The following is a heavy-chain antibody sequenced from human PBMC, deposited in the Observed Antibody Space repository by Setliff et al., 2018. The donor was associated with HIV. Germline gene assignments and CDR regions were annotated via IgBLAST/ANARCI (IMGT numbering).Heavy chain of an antibody. J-gene: IGHJ5*02. D-gene: IGHD3-16*01. Sequence: PSSPLSLTCNVSGDSITRSRYWWGWIRQSPGKGMQWLADISHRGERAEREELKRRLTRSRDTSKNQISLRLTSVTAADTAVYYCVRRGPHGPDLGYKAEGIDPWGQGVLVTVSS. V-gene: IGHV4-39*01. CDR1: GDSITRSRYW. CDR2: ISHRGER. CDR3: VRRGPHGPDLGYKAEGIDP.